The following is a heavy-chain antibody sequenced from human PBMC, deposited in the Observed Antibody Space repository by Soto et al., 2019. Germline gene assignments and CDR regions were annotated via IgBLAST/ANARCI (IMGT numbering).Heavy chain of an antibody. CDR3: AKDGIRKDDY. CDR1: GFSITDYA. CDR2: ISDSGTKT. Sequence: EVPLLESGGGLIQPGGSLRLSCSASGFSITDYAMSWVRQAPGKGLEWVSSISDSGTKTFYGDSVKGRFAISRDTSKNTVYMQMHNLRAEDTALYYCAKDGIRKDDYWGQGTVVTVSS. J-gene: IGHJ4*02. V-gene: IGHV3-23*01.